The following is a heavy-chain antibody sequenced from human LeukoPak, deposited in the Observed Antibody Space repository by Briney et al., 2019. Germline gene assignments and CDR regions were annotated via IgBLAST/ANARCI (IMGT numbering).Heavy chain of an antibody. V-gene: IGHV3-30-3*01. CDR1: GFTFSSYA. CDR2: ISCDGSNK. CDR3: AKDIRASGSYGWFDP. D-gene: IGHD1-26*01. Sequence: GGSLRLSCAASGFTFSSYAMHWVRQAPGKGLEWVAVISCDGSNKYYADSVKGRFTISRDNSKSTLYLQMNSLRPEDTGVYSCAKDIRASGSYGWFDPWGEGTLVTVSS. J-gene: IGHJ5*02.